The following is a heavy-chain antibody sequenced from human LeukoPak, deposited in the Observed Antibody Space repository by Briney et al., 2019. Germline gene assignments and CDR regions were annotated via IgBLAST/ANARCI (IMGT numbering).Heavy chain of an antibody. CDR3: ARTYSSSWYVWFDP. D-gene: IGHD6-13*01. Sequence: RGSLRLSCAASGFTFSSYSMNWVRQAPGKGLEWVSSISSSSTYIYYADSVQGRFTISRDNAKNSLSLQMNSLRAEDTAVYYCARTYSSSWYVWFDPWGQGTLVTASS. J-gene: IGHJ5*02. V-gene: IGHV3-21*01. CDR1: GFTFSSYS. CDR2: ISSSSTYI.